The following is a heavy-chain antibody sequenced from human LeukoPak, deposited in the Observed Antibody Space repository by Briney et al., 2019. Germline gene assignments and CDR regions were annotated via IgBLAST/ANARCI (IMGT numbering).Heavy chain of an antibody. J-gene: IGHJ4*02. Sequence: PGGSLRLSCAASGFTFSSYSMNWVRQAPGKGRVWVSRIKSDGTSTSYADSVKGRFTISRDNAKNSVYLQMNSLRAEDTAVYYCARTYYYDSSGHPDYWGQGTLVTVSS. CDR2: IKSDGTST. CDR3: ARTYYYDSSGHPDY. CDR1: GFTFSSYS. V-gene: IGHV3-74*01. D-gene: IGHD3-22*01.